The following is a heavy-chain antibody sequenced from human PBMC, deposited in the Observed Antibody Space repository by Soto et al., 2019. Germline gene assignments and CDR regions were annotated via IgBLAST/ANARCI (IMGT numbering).Heavy chain of an antibody. CDR3: ARDDDYPDNGLDY. Sequence: QVQLVESGGGVVQPGGSVRLSCTASVFTFGRHGMHWVRQAAGKGLEWVAGIGGDGAGDSYADSVKGRFTISRDNGQNTLYLQMNGLRDEDTAVYYCARDDDYPDNGLDYWGQGTLVTVSS. D-gene: IGHD4-17*01. CDR1: VFTFGRHG. V-gene: IGHV3-33*01. J-gene: IGHJ4*02. CDR2: IGGDGAGD.